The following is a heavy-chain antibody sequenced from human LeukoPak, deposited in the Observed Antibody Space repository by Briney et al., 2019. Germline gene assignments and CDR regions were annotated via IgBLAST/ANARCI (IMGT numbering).Heavy chain of an antibody. V-gene: IGHV4-59*12. D-gene: IGHD6-13*01. CDR2: IYYSGST. CDR3: ARDQTAAAGFLDY. CDR1: GGTISSYY. J-gene: IGHJ4*02. Sequence: PSETLSLTCTVSGGTISSYYWSWIRQPPGKGLEWIGYIYYSGSTNYNPSLKSRVTISVDTSKNQFSLKLTSVTAADTAVYYCARDQTAAAGFLDYWGQGTLVTVSS.